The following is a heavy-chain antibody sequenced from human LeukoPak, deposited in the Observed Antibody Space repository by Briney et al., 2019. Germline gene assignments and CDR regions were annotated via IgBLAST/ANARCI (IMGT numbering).Heavy chain of an antibody. V-gene: IGHV3-30-3*01. CDR2: ISYDGSNK. Sequence: PGRSLRLSCAASGFTFSSYAMHWVRHAPGKGLEWVAVISYDGSNKYYADSVKGRFTISRDNSKNTLYLQMNSLRAEDTAVYYCARDGDYGDPYYYDSSGYHYYFDYWGQGTLVTVSS. CDR3: ARDGDYGDPYYYDSSGYHYYFDY. CDR1: GFTFSSYA. J-gene: IGHJ4*02. D-gene: IGHD3-22*01.